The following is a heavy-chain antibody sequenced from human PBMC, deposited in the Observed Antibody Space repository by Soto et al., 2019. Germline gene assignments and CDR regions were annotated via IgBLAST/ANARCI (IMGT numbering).Heavy chain of an antibody. CDR2: IKQDGREK. D-gene: IGHD1-26*01. CDR1: GFTFSNYE. V-gene: IGHV3-7*05. Sequence: PGGSLRLSCAASGFTFSNYEMIWVCQAPGKGLEWVANIKQDGREKYYVDSVKGRFTISRDNAKDSMYLQMNSLRVEDTAVYYCARAYYRGMDVWGLGTTVTVSS. CDR3: ARAYYRGMDV. J-gene: IGHJ6*02.